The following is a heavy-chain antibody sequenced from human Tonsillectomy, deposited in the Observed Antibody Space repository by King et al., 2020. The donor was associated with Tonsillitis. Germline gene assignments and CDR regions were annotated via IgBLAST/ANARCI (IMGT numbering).Heavy chain of an antibody. V-gene: IGHV3-23*01. Sequence: LQESESGGGLVQPGGSLRLSCAASGFTFSTYAMTWVRQAPGKGLEWVSVMSGAGARTYHADSVKGRFTISRDNSKNTLYLQMNSLRAEDTAVYYCAKCPYDFWSGGLYYAMDVWGQGTTVTVSS. CDR3: AKCPYDFWSGGLYYAMDV. D-gene: IGHD3-3*01. J-gene: IGHJ6*02. CDR1: GFTFSTYA. CDR2: MSGAGART.